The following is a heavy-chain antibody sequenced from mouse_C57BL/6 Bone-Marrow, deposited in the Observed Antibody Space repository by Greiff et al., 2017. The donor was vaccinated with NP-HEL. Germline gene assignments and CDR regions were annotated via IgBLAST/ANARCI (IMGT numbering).Heavy chain of an antibody. CDR1: GFSLTSYG. CDR2: IWGDGST. D-gene: IGHD1-1*01. V-gene: IGHV2-3*01. CDR3: AKMGITTVVATGRYFDY. J-gene: IGHJ2*01. Sequence: VKLEESGPGLVAPSQSLSITCTVSGFSLTSYGVSWVRQPPGKGLEWLGVIWGDGSTNYHSALISRLSISKDNSKSQVFLKLNSLQTDDTATYYCAKMGITTVVATGRYFDYWGQGTTLTVSS.